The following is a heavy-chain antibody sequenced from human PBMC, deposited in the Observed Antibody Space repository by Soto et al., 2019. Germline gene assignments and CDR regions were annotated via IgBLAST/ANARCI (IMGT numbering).Heavy chain of an antibody. CDR2: FDPEDGET. J-gene: IGHJ6*03. D-gene: IGHD3-9*01. CDR3: AIAPLRYFDWLLKDYYYYYYMDV. V-gene: IGHV1-24*01. Sequence: ASVKVSCKASGGTFSSYTISWVRQAPGKGLEWMGGFDPEDGETIYAQKFQGRVTMTEDTSTDTAYMELSSLRSEDTAVYYCAIAPLRYFDWLLKDYYYYYYMDVWGKGTTVTVSS. CDR1: GGTFSSYT.